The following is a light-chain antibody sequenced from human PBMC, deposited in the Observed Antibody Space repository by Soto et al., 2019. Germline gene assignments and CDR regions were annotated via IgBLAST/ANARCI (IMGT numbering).Light chain of an antibody. V-gene: IGKV1-39*01. CDR3: QQSYSTLRA. CDR2: AAS. J-gene: IGKJ4*01. CDR1: QSISSY. Sequence: DIQMTQSPSSLSASVEDRVTITCRASQSISSYLNWYQQKPGKAPKLLIYAASSLQSGVPSRFSGSGSGTDFTLTISSLQPEDFATYYCQQSYSTLRAFGGGTKVEIK.